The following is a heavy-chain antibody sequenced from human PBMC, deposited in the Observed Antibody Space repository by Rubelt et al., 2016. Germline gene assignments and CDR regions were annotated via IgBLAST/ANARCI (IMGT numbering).Heavy chain of an antibody. Sequence: QVQLQQWGAGLLKPSETLSLTCAVYGGSFSGYYWSWIRQPPGKGLEWIGEINHSGSTNYNPSLKRRVTISVDTSKNQFSLKLSSVTAADTAVYYCANSMNWGADYWGQGTLVTVSS. CDR1: GGSFSGYY. J-gene: IGHJ4*02. V-gene: IGHV4-34*01. CDR2: INHSGST. CDR3: ANSMNWGADY. D-gene: IGHD7-27*01.